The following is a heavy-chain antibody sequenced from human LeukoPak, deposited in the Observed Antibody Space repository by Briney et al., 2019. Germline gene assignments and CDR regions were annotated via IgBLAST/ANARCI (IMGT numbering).Heavy chain of an antibody. CDR2: MSSSGTKI. J-gene: IGHJ1*01. Sequence: GGSLRLSCAASGFTFSSYEMNWVRQAPGKGLEWVSYMSSSGTKIYYADSVKGRFTISRDNAKNSLYLQMNSLRVEDTGVYYCARALDLQHWGQGTLVTVSP. CDR3: ARALDLQH. V-gene: IGHV3-48*03. CDR1: GFTFSSYE.